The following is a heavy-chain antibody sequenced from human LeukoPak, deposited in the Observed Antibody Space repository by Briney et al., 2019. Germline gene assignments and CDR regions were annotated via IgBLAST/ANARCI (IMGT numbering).Heavy chain of an antibody. D-gene: IGHD1-1*01. CDR2: INPNSGGT. CDR1: GYTFTGYY. Sequence: GGSLRLSCAASGYTFTGYYMHWVRQAPGQGLEWMGWINPNSGGTNYAQKFQGRVTMTRDTSISTAYMELSRLRSDDTAVYYCARGLGELERRTFDYWGQGTLVTVSS. V-gene: IGHV1-2*02. CDR3: ARGLGELERRTFDY. J-gene: IGHJ4*02.